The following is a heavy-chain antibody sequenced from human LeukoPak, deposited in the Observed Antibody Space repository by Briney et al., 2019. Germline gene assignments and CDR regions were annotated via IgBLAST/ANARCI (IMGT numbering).Heavy chain of an antibody. J-gene: IGHJ4*02. V-gene: IGHV1-69*06. CDR1: GCTFSSYA. Sequence: SVKVSCKASGCTFSSYAISWVRQAPGQGLEWMGGIIPIFGTANYAQKFQGRVTITADTSTSTAYMELSSLRSEDTAVYYCATVRANYDFWSHNAYWSEGTLLTLP. CDR2: IIPIFGTA. D-gene: IGHD3-3*01. CDR3: ATVRANYDFWSHNAY.